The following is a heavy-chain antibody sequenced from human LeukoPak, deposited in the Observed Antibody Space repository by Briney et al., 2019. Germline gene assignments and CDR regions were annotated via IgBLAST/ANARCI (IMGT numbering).Heavy chain of an antibody. CDR3: ARTTIIYYDFWSGYYTNYYYYGMDV. D-gene: IGHD3-3*01. V-gene: IGHV4-34*01. CDR1: GGSFSGYY. J-gene: IGHJ6*02. CDR2: INHSGST. Sequence: SETLSLTCAVYGGSFSGYYWSWIRQPPGKGLEWIGEINHSGSTNYNPSLKSRVTISVDTSKNQFSLKLSSVTAADTAVYYCARTTIIYYDFWSGYYTNYYYYGMDVWGQGTLVTVSS.